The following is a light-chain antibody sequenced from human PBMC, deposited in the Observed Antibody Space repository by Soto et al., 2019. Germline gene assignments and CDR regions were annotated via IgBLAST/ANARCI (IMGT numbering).Light chain of an antibody. CDR2: GAS. CDR3: QQYGSSPGYT. CDR1: QSVSSSY. J-gene: IGKJ2*01. V-gene: IGKV3-20*01. Sequence: EIVLTQSPGTLSLSPGKRATLSCRASQSVSSSYLAWYQQKPGQAPRLLIYGASSRATGIPDRFSGSGSGTDFTLTISRLEPEDFAVCYCQQYGSSPGYTFGQGTKLEIK.